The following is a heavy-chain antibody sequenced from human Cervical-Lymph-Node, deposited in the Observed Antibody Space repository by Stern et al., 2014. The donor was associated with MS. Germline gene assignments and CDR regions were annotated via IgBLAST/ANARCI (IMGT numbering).Heavy chain of an antibody. V-gene: IGHV1-69*01. Sequence: QVQLGESGAEVKRPGSSVKVSCKASGDTFSSYSLGWVRQAPGQGLEWVGGIIPIFGTTNYAQKLQGRVTITADESTNTGYMEMTIQTSDDTAVYFCANRGGGYTVHFDYWGQGTLITVPS. CDR3: ANRGGGYTVHFDY. J-gene: IGHJ4*02. CDR2: IIPIFGTT. CDR1: GDTFSSYS. D-gene: IGHD5-12*01.